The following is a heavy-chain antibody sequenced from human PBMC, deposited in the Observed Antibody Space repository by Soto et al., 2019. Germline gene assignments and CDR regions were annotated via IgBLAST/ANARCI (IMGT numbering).Heavy chain of an antibody. V-gene: IGHV3-30-3*01. D-gene: IGHD3-22*01. CDR2: ISYDGSNK. CDR1: GFTFSSYA. J-gene: IGHJ4*02. Sequence: SLRLSCAASGFTFSSYAMHWVRQAPGKGLEWVAVISYDGSNKYYADSVKGRFTISRDNSKNTLYLQMNSLRAEDTAVYYCARDHSYDSSGPGYWGQGTQV. CDR3: ARDHSYDSSGPGY.